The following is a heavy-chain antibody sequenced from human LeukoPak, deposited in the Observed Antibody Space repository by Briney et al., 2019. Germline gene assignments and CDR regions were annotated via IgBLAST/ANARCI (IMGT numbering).Heavy chain of an antibody. CDR3: AKGSPYGDHYYLYAMDV. D-gene: IGHD4-17*01. CDR2: ISGSGTST. Sequence: PGGSLRLSCAASGLTFSSYAMSWVRQAPGKGLAWVSAISGSGTSTYYADSVKGRFTISRDNSKNTLYLQTNSLRVEDTAVYYCAKGSPYGDHYYLYAMDVWGQGTTVTVSS. J-gene: IGHJ6*02. CDR1: GLTFSSYA. V-gene: IGHV3-23*01.